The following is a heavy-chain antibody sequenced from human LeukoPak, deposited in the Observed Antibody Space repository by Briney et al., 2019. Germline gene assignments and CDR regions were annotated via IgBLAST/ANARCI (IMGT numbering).Heavy chain of an antibody. CDR2: ISAYNGNT. J-gene: IGHJ6*02. D-gene: IGHD6-19*01. CDR3: ARERIAVAGEYYYYGMDV. V-gene: IGHV1-18*01. CDR1: GYTFTSYG. Sequence: ASVKVSCKASGYTFTSYGISWVRQAPGQGLGWMGWISAYNGNTNYAQKLQGRVTMTTDTSTSTAYMELRSLRSDDTAVYYCARERIAVAGEYYYYGMDVWGQGTTVTVSS.